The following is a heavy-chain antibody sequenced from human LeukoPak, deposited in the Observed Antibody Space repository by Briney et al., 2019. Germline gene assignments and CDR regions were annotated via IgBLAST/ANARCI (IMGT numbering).Heavy chain of an antibody. Sequence: GRSLRLSCAASGFTFSSYGMHWVRQAPGKGLEWVAVISYDGSNKYYADSVKGRFTISRDNSKNTLYLQTNSLRAEDTAVYYCAKYCSGGSCLFDYWGQGTLVTVSS. V-gene: IGHV3-30*18. CDR2: ISYDGSNK. CDR1: GFTFSSYG. J-gene: IGHJ4*02. CDR3: AKYCSGGSCLFDY. D-gene: IGHD2-15*01.